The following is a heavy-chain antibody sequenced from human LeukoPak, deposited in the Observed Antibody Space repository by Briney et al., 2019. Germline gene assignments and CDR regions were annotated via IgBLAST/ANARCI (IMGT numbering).Heavy chain of an antibody. J-gene: IGHJ4*02. CDR3: ARSDWNDPCFDY. V-gene: IGHV1-18*01. Sequence: ASVKVSCKASGYTFTSYGISWVRQAPGQGLEWMGWISAYNGNTNYAQKLQGRVTMTTDTSASTAYMELRSLRSDDTAVCYCARSDWNDPCFDYWGQGTLVTVSS. CDR1: GYTFTSYG. D-gene: IGHD1-1*01. CDR2: ISAYNGNT.